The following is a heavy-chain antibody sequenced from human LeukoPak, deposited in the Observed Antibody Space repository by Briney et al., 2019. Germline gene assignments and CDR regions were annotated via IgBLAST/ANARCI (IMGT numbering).Heavy chain of an antibody. CDR2: IKSDGSST. Sequence: GGSLRLSCAASGFSFSTYWMHWVRQVPGKGPVWVSRIKSDGSSTSYADSVRGRFTISRDNAKNTLYLQMSSLRAEDTAVYYCIRGTVGAPGNDYWGQGTLVTVSS. CDR1: GFSFSTYW. CDR3: IRGTVGAPGNDY. V-gene: IGHV3-74*01. J-gene: IGHJ4*02. D-gene: IGHD1-26*01.